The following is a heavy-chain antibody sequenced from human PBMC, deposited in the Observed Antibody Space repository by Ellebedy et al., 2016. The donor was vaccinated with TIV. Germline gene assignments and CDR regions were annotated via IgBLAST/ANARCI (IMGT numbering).Heavy chain of an antibody. D-gene: IGHD3-3*01. CDR1: GFSFSTYA. V-gene: IGHV3-48*02. Sequence: GESLKISCAASGFSFSTYAMAWVRQAPGKGLEWVSYISSSSSTIYYADSVKGRFTISRDNAKNSLYLQMNSLRDEDTAVYYCARSGVPLDYWGQGTLVTVSS. CDR3: ARSGVPLDY. J-gene: IGHJ4*02. CDR2: ISSSSSTI.